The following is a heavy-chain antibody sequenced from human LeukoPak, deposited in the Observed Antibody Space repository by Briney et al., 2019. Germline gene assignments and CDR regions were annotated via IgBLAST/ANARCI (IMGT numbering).Heavy chain of an antibody. D-gene: IGHD3-3*01. CDR2: INPNSGGT. CDR3: ARTPYYDFWSVFDY. Sequence: ASVKVSCKASGYTFTGYYMHWVRQAPGQGLEWIGWINPNSGGTNYAQKFQCRVTMTRDTSISTAYMELSRLRSDDTAVYYCARTPYYDFWSVFDYWGQGTLVTVSS. CDR1: GYTFTGYY. V-gene: IGHV1-2*02. J-gene: IGHJ4*02.